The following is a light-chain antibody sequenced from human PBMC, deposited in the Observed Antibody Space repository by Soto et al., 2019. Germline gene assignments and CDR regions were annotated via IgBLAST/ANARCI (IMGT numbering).Light chain of an antibody. CDR3: EQSYNTPLT. J-gene: IGKJ4*01. Sequence: DIQMTQSPASLSASVGDRVTISCRASQNIGTYLKWYQQKSGKAPEVLISDASNLQSGVPSRFSGSGSGTDFTVTISSLQPEDSATYDCEQSYNTPLTFGGRTKADI. CDR1: QNIGTY. CDR2: DAS. V-gene: IGKV1-39*01.